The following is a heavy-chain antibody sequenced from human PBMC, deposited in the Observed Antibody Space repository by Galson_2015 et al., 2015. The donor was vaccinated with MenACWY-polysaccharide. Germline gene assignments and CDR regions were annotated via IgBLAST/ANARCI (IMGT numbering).Heavy chain of an antibody. D-gene: IGHD2-21*02. CDR2: INQGGTEE. V-gene: IGHV3-7*01. CDR3: VRGRVTLGP. Sequence: LRLSCAASGFSFSAYWMSWVRQAPGKGLEWVANINQGGTEERYVGSVKGRFTISRDNAQNSVYLQMNSLRAEDTAVYYCVRGRVTLGPWGHGTLVTVSS. J-gene: IGHJ5*02. CDR1: GFSFSAYW.